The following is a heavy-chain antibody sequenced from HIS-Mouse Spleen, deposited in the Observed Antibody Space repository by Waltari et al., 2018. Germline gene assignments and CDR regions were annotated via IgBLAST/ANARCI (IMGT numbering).Heavy chain of an antibody. Sequence: QLQLQESGPGLVKPSETLSLTCTVSGGSSSSNSYSWGWIRQPPGKGLEWIGSIYFSGSTYYNPSLKSRVTISVDTSKNQFSLKLSSVTAADTAVYYCAREIPYSSSWYDWYFDLWGRGTLVTVSS. CDR3: AREIPYSSSWYDWYFDL. J-gene: IGHJ2*01. CDR2: IYFSGST. D-gene: IGHD6-13*01. CDR1: GGSSSSNSYS. V-gene: IGHV4-39*07.